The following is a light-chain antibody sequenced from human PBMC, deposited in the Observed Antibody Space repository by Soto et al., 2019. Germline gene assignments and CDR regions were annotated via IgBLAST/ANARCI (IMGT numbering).Light chain of an antibody. J-gene: IGLJ1*01. V-gene: IGLV2-23*02. CDR2: EVS. Sequence: QPVLTQPASVSGSPGQSITISCTRTSSDVGSYNFVSWYQQHPGEVPKVMIYEVSKRPSGVSDRFSGSKSGNTASLTISGLQAEDEADYYCCADAGRSTYVFGTGTKVTVL. CDR3: CADAGRSTYV. CDR1: SSDVGSYNF.